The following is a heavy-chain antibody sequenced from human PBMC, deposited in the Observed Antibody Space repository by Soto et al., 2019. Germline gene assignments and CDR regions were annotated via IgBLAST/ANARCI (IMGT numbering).Heavy chain of an antibody. Sequence: QVQLVQSGAEVKKPGTSVKVSCKTSGFTFTTFSITWVRQAPGQGLEWMGWISAYNGNKNYAQKFQGRVTMTTDTSTSTAYRDLRSLTSDDTAVYYCARGGDSPDYWGQGTLVTVSS. CDR2: ISAYNGNK. CDR3: ARGGDSPDY. J-gene: IGHJ4*02. V-gene: IGHV1-18*01. CDR1: GFTFTTFS. D-gene: IGHD3-16*01.